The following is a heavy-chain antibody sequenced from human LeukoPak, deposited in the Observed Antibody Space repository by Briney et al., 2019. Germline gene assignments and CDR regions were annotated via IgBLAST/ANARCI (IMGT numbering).Heavy chain of an antibody. CDR3: ARGPQMATIVYYYYYYMDV. CDR2: IIPIFGTA. V-gene: IGHV1-69*05. J-gene: IGHJ6*03. D-gene: IGHD5-24*01. Sequence: SVKVSCKASGGTFSSYAISWVRQAPGQGLEWMGGIIPIFGTANYAQKFQGRVTIATDESTSTAYMELSSLRSEDTAVYYCARGPQMATIVYYYYYYMDVWGKGTTVTVSS. CDR1: GGTFSSYA.